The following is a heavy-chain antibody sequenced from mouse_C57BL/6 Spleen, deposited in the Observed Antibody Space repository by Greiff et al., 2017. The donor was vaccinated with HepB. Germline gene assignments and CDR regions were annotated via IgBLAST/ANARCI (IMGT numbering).Heavy chain of an antibody. D-gene: IGHD2-3*01. V-gene: IGHV2-2*01. J-gene: IGHJ1*03. CDR3: ARNDGYYHWYFDV. CDR1: GFSLTSYG. CDR2: IWSGGST. Sequence: VQLQQSGPGLVQPSQSLSITCTVSGFSLTSYGVHWVRQSPGKGLEWLGVIWSGGSTDYNAAFISRLSISKDNSKSQVFFKMNSLQADDTAIYYCARNDGYYHWYFDVWGTGTTVTVSS.